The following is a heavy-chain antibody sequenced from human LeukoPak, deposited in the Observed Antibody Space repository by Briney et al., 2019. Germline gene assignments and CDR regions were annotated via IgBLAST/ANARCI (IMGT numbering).Heavy chain of an antibody. D-gene: IGHD4-11*01. CDR3: AKDRVTVTPGADDAFDI. CDR1: EFTFSSYA. CDR2: ISGGGGST. Sequence: PGGSLRLSCAASEFTFSSYAMSWVRQAPGKGLEWVSAISGGGGSTYYADSVKGRFTISRDNSKNTLYLQMNSLRAEDTAVYYCAKDRVTVTPGADDAFDIWGQGTMVTVSS. V-gene: IGHV3-23*01. J-gene: IGHJ3*02.